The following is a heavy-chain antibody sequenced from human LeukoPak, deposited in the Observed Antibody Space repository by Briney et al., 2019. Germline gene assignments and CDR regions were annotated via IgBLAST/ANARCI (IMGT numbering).Heavy chain of an antibody. J-gene: IGHJ6*02. Sequence: GSLRLSCVGSGFSYSDFAMNWVRQAPGKGLEWVSVISGSGGTTDYADSVKGRFTISRDNSKNTLYLQMSSLSVDDTAEYYCAQGGFCSSSDCGSKIYYGMDVWGPGTTVIVSS. D-gene: IGHD2-2*01. V-gene: IGHV3-23*01. CDR2: ISGSGGTT. CDR3: AQGGFCSSSDCGSKIYYGMDV. CDR1: GFSYSDFA.